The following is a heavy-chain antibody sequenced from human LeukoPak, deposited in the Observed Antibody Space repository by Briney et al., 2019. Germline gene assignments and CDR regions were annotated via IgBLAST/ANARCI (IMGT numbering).Heavy chain of an antibody. CDR3: ARSMVRGVNDY. J-gene: IGHJ4*02. CDR1: GFTFSNYE. D-gene: IGHD3-10*01. CDR2: IKQDGSEK. Sequence: GGSLRLSCAAPGFTFSNYEMNWVRQAPGKGLEWVANIKQDGSEKYYVDSVKGRFTISRDNAKNSLYLQMNSLRAEDTAVYYCARSMVRGVNDYWGQGTLVTVSS. V-gene: IGHV3-7*01.